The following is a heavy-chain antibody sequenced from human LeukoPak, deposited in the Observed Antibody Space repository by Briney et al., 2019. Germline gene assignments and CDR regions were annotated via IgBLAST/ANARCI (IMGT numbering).Heavy chain of an antibody. J-gene: IGHJ4*02. V-gene: IGHV4-4*07. D-gene: IGHD3-3*01. CDR1: GGSISSYY. CDR2: IYTSGST. CDR3: ARSSITIFGVLYYFDY. Sequence: KPSETLSFTCTVSGGSISSYYWSWIRQPAGKGLEWIGRIYTSGSTNYNPSLKSRVTMSVDTSKNQFSLKLSSVTAADTAVYYCARSSITIFGVLYYFDYWSQGTLVTVSS.